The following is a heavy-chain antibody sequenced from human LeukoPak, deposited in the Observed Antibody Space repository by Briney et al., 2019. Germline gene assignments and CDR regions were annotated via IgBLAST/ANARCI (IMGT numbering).Heavy chain of an antibody. V-gene: IGHV1-18*01. J-gene: IGHJ5*02. CDR1: GYTFTSYG. D-gene: IGHD3-10*01. Sequence: DSVKVSCKASGYTFTSYGISWVRQAPGQGLEWMGWISAYNGNTNYAQKLQGRVTMTTDTSTSTAYMELRSLRSDDTAVYYCARDIGWRGSGKDNWFDPWSQGTLVTVSS. CDR2: ISAYNGNT. CDR3: ARDIGWRGSGKDNWFDP.